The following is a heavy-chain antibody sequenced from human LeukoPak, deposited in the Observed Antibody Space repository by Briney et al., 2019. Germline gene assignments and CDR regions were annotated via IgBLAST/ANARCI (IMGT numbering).Heavy chain of an antibody. V-gene: IGHV3-21*01. Sequence: GGSLRLSCVASGLTFSIYTMSWVRQAPGKGLEWVSSITSSSCSIYSADSVKGRLTISRDNAKNSLYLEMNSLRDEDTAVYYCARDLAWGAYWGQGTLVTVSS. CDR2: ITSSSCSI. J-gene: IGHJ4*02. D-gene: IGHD4/OR15-4a*01. CDR3: ARDLAWGAY. CDR1: GLTFSIYT.